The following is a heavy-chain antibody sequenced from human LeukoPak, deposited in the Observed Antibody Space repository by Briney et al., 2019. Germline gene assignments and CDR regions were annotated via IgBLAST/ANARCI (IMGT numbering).Heavy chain of an antibody. V-gene: IGHV4-39*07. D-gene: IGHD6-19*01. CDR3: ARGEAVAGADDAFDI. J-gene: IGHJ3*02. Sequence: PSETLSLTCTVSGGSISSSSYYWGWIRQPPGKGLEWIGSIYYSGSTYYNPSLKSRVTISVDTSKNQFSLKLSSVTAADTAVYYCARGEAVAGADDAFDIWGQGTMVTVSS. CDR2: IYYSGST. CDR1: GGSISSSSYY.